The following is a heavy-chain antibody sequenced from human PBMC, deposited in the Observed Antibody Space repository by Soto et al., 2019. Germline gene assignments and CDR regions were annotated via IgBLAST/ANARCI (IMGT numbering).Heavy chain of an antibody. Sequence: PVGSLRLSCAASGFIVTSNYMSWVRQAPGKGLEWVSVIYSDGTTNYAESVKGRFTISRDNSKNTVYLQMNSLRAEDTAVYYCAKGGPGASSGLFEYWGQGTLVTAPQ. D-gene: IGHD3-10*01. J-gene: IGHJ4*02. CDR2: IYSDGTT. CDR1: GFIVTSNY. CDR3: AKGGPGASSGLFEY. V-gene: IGHV3-53*01.